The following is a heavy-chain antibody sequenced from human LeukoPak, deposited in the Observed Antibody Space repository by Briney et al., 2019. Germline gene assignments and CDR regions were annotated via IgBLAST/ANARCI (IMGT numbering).Heavy chain of an antibody. CDR2: VNAGNGNT. CDR3: ARGLLWFGELPPFGY. CDR1: GYTFTNYA. V-gene: IGHV1-3*01. J-gene: IGHJ4*02. D-gene: IGHD3-10*01. Sequence: ASVKVSCKASGYTFTNYALHWVRQAPGQRLEWLGWVNAGNGNTRYSQNFQGRITITRDTSASTAYMDLSSLRSEDTAVYYCARGLLWFGELPPFGYWGQGTLVTVSS.